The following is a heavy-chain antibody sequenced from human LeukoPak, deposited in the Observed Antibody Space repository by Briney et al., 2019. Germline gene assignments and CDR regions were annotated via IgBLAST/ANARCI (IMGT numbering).Heavy chain of an antibody. D-gene: IGHD1-26*01. CDR2: ISAYNGNT. CDR1: GYTFTSYG. J-gene: IGHJ4*02. CDR3: ARDLTSVGATTFGY. V-gene: IGHV1-18*01. Sequence: ASVKVSCKASGYTFTSYGISWVRQAPGQGLEWMGWISAYNGNTNYAQKLQGRVTMTTDTSTSTAYMELRSLRSDDTAVYYRARDLTSVGATTFGYWGQGTLVTVSS.